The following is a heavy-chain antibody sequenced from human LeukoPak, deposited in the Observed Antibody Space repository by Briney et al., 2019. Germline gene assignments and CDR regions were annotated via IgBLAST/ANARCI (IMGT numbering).Heavy chain of an antibody. D-gene: IGHD3-22*01. CDR3: ARDKSLFYYDCSGYYQARDFDY. Sequence: SETLSLTCTVSSLSISYHWGWIRQSPGQGLEWVGIVYRSVTTYYNTSLTSRIDISIVTSKKQFSLKLSSVTAADTAVYYCARDKSLFYYDCSGYYQARDFDYWGQGILVTVSS. CDR1: SLSISYH. V-gene: IGHV4-38-2*02. CDR2: VYRSVTT. J-gene: IGHJ4*02.